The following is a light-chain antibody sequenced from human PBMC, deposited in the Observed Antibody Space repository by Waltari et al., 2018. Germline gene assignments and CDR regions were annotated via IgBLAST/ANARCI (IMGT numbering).Light chain of an antibody. Sequence: QSALTQPASVSGSPGQSITISCTGTSSDVGSYNLVSWYQQHPGKAPKLMIYEGSKRPSGVSTRFSGSKSGNTASLTLSGLQAEDEADYYCCSYAGSSTSLYVFGTGTKVTVL. J-gene: IGLJ1*01. V-gene: IGLV2-23*01. CDR2: EGS. CDR3: CSYAGSSTSLYV. CDR1: SSDVGSYNL.